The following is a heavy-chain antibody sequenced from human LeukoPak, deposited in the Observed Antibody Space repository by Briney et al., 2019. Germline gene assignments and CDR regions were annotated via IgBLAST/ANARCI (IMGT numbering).Heavy chain of an antibody. CDR3: ARADRLHGGPYLIGP. D-gene: IGHD3-16*01. Sequence: ASVKVSCKTSGYSFTDYYMHWVRQAPGQGLEWMGWICPNSGGTSSAQKFQGRVTMTRDTSITTVFMEVKWLTSDDTAMYYCARADRLHGGPYLIGPWGQGTLVTVSS. CDR1: GYSFTDYY. V-gene: IGHV1-2*02. J-gene: IGHJ5*02. CDR2: ICPNSGGT.